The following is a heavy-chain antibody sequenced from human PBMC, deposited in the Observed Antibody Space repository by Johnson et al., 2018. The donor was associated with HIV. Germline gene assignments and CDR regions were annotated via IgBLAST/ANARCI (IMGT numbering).Heavy chain of an antibody. J-gene: IGHJ3*02. Sequence: VQVVESGGGVVQPGRSLRLSCAASGFTFNNYAMHWVRQAPGKGLEWVSGISWNSGSLGYADSVKGRFTISRDNAKNSLYLQMNSLRVEDTALYYCAKDIEGYCSSSRCLGGAFDIWGQGTVVTVSS. CDR1: GFTFNNYA. CDR3: AKDIEGYCSSSRCLGGAFDI. CDR2: ISWNSGSL. D-gene: IGHD2-2*01. V-gene: IGHV3-9*01.